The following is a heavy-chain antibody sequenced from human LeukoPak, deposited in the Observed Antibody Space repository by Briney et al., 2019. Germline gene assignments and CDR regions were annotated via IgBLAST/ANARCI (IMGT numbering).Heavy chain of an antibody. V-gene: IGHV1-69*13. D-gene: IGHD6-6*01. J-gene: IGHJ4*02. CDR1: GGTFSNYA. Sequence: SVKVSCTASGGTFSNYAISWVRQAPGQGLEWMGGIIPIFGTANYAQKFQGRVTITADESTSTAYMELSSLGSEDTAVYYCARSLEWGAARIDYWGQGTLVTVSS. CDR2: IIPIFGTA. CDR3: ARSLEWGAARIDY.